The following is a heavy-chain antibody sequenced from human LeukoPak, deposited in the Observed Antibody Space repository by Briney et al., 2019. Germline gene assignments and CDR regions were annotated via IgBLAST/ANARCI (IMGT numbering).Heavy chain of an antibody. CDR1: GGSFSGYY. V-gene: IGHV4-34*01. CDR2: INHSGST. D-gene: IGHD6-13*01. CDR3: ARGQGGSSWYSAFDI. Sequence: SETXSLTCVVYGGSFSGYYCSWIRQPPGKGXXXXXXINHSGSTNYNPSLKXRVTIXXDTSMNQFSLTLSSVTAADTAVYYCARGQGGSSWYSAFDIWGQGTMVTVSS. J-gene: IGHJ3*02.